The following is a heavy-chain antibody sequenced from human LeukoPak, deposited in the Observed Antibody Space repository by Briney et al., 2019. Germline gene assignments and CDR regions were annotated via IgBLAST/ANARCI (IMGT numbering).Heavy chain of an antibody. D-gene: IGHD1-26*01. CDR1: GYTFTNYG. J-gene: IGHJ6*03. Sequence: ASVKVSCKASGYTFTNYGINWVRQAPGQGLEWMGWINGYNGNTNYSQKFQGSVTMTTDTSTSTAYMEVRSLRSDDTAMYYCARGERELGVYYYYYMDVWGKGTTVTVSS. CDR2: INGYNGNT. V-gene: IGHV1-18*01. CDR3: ARGERELGVYYYYYMDV.